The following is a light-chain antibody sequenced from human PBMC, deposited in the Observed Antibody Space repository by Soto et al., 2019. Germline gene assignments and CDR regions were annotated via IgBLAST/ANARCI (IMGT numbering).Light chain of an antibody. Sequence: DIQMTQAPSSLSASVGDRVTITCRASQSITTYLNWYQEKPGKAPKLLISAASRLQSGVPSRFSGSGSGTDFTLTISSLQPEDFATYYCQQSDSTPYTFAQGTKLEIK. CDR2: AAS. V-gene: IGKV1-39*01. CDR1: QSITTY. J-gene: IGKJ2*01. CDR3: QQSDSTPYT.